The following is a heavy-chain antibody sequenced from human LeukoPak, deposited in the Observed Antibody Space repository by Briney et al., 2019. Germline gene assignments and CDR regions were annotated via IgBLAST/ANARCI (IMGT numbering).Heavy chain of an antibody. CDR2: ILNDGSKK. V-gene: IGHV3-33*01. CDR3: ARVGCSGGTCYFEDGP. Sequence: PGGSLRLSCAVSGFTFSSYGMHWVRQAPGKGLEWVAIILNDGSKKYYADSVKGRFTISRDNSKNTLYLQMNSLRAEDTAVYYCARVGCSGGTCYFEDGPWGQGTLVTVCS. J-gene: IGHJ5*02. D-gene: IGHD2-15*01. CDR1: GFTFSSYG.